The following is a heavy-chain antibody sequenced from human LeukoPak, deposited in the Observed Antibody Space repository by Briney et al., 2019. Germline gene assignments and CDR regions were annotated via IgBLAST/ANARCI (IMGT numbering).Heavy chain of an antibody. Sequence: SSETLSLTCTVSGVSISSGGYYWSWIRQHPGKGLEWIGYIYYSGSTYYNPSLKSRVTISVDTSKNQFSLKLSSVTAADTAVYYCAREGPSFWSGPDYGMDVWGQGTTVTVSS. D-gene: IGHD3-3*01. V-gene: IGHV4-31*03. CDR1: GVSISSGGYY. J-gene: IGHJ6*02. CDR2: IYYSGST. CDR3: AREGPSFWSGPDYGMDV.